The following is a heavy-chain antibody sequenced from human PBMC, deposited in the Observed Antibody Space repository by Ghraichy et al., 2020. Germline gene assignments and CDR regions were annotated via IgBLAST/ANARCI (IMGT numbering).Heavy chain of an antibody. D-gene: IGHD1-14*01. V-gene: IGHV3-9*01. J-gene: IGHJ4*02. Sequence: LSLTCAASGFTFDNYAMHWVRQAPGKGLEWVSGITWNSDNKGYADSVKGRFTISRDNAKNSLYLQMNSLRAEDTALYHCVGEVGGTSFDYWGQGTLVTVSS. CDR2: ITWNSDNK. CDR3: VGEVGGTSFDY. CDR1: GFTFDNYA.